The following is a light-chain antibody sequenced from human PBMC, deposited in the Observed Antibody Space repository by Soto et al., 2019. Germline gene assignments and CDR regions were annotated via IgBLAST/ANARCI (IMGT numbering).Light chain of an antibody. J-gene: IGLJ3*02. CDR1: XSNIGAGYD. CDR3: QSYDSSLSGWV. Sequence: QSVLTQPPSVSGAPGXXVTISCTGXXSNIGAGYDVHWYQQLPGTAPKLLIYGNSNRPSGVPDRFSGSKSGTSASLAITGLQAEDEADYYCQSYDSSLSGWVFGGGTKVTVL. V-gene: IGLV1-40*01. CDR2: GNS.